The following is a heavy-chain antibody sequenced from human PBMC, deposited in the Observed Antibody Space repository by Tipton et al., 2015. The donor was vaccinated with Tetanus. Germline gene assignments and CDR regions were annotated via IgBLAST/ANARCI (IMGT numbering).Heavy chain of an antibody. Sequence: QLVQSGAEVKKPGASVKVSCKASGYTLTGYYMHWVRQAPGQGLEWMGWINPNSGGTNYAQKFQGWVTMTRDTSISTAYMELSRLRSDDTAVYYCASGHPQGSGTGTTTYYYYGMDVWGQGTTVTVSS. CDR1: GYTLTGYY. D-gene: IGHD1-14*01. CDR2: INPNSGGT. V-gene: IGHV1-2*04. CDR3: ASGHPQGSGTGTTTYYYYGMDV. J-gene: IGHJ6*02.